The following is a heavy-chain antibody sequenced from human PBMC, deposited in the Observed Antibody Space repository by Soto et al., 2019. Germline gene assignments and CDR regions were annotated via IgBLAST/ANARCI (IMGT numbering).Heavy chain of an antibody. J-gene: IGHJ3*02. CDR2: IYHSGNT. CDR3: ARRRITMIVVVFDAFDI. V-gene: IGHV4-4*02. Sequence: QVQLQESGPGLVKPSGTLSLTCAVSGGSISSSYWWSWVRQPPGKGLEWIGEIYHSGNTNYNPSLKSRVTISVDKSKNQFSLKLSSVTAADTAVYHCARRRITMIVVVFDAFDIWGQGTMVTVSS. D-gene: IGHD3-22*01. CDR1: GGSISSSYW.